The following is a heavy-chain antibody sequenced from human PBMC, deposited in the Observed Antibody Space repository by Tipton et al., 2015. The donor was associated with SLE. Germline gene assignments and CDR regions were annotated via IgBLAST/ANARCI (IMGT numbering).Heavy chain of an antibody. J-gene: IGHJ6*03. V-gene: IGHV4-59*01. CDR3: ARAITMMGTGFYYNYYCMDV. D-gene: IGHD3-22*01. Sequence: TLSLTCSVSGGSISPYYWSWIRQPPGKGLEWIGYVSDSGSTNYNPSLKSRVTISLDASKNQFSLRLSSVTAADTAVYYCARAITMMGTGFYYNYYCMDVWGKGTTVTVSS. CDR2: VSDSGST. CDR1: GGSISPYY.